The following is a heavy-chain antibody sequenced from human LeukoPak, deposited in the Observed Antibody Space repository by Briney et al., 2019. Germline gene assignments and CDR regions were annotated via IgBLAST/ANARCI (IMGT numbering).Heavy chain of an antibody. CDR2: ISSYTGNT. J-gene: IGHJ4*02. D-gene: IGHD1-26*01. V-gene: IGHV1-18*01. Sequence: GASVKVSCKASGYTFTSSGISWVRQAPGQGLEWMGWISSYTGNTNYAQKLQGRVTMTTDTSTSTAYMELRSLRSDDTAVYYCASYGRASSTFDYWGQGTLVTVSS. CDR1: GYTFTSSG. CDR3: ASYGRASSTFDY.